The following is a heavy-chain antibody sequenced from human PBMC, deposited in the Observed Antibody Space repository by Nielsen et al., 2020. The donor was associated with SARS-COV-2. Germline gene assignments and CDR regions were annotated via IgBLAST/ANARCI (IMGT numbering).Heavy chain of an antibody. D-gene: IGHD3-10*01. J-gene: IGHJ6*02. CDR1: GFTFSSYG. CDR2: INWNGGST. Sequence: GESLKISCAASGFTFSSYGMSWVRQAPGKGLEWVSGINWNGGSTGYADSVKGRFTISRDNAKNSLYLQMNSLRAEDTALYHCARSFGAVYYYYGMDVWGQGTTVTVSS. V-gene: IGHV3-20*01. CDR3: ARSFGAVYYYYGMDV.